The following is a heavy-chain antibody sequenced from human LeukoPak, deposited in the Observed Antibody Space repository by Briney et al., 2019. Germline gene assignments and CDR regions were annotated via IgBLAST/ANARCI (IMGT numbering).Heavy chain of an antibody. CDR2: IYSGDTT. V-gene: IGHV3-66*01. J-gene: IGHJ4*02. CDR3: ARTDHHTPVGDYYGLDY. D-gene: IGHD3-10*01. CDR1: GFTVSSNY. Sequence: GGSLRRSCAASGFTVSSNYMTWVRQAPGKGLEGVSGIYSGDTTYYADSVKGRFTISRDNSKNTLYLQMNSLRAEDTAVYYCARTDHHTPVGDYYGLDYWGQGTLVTVSS.